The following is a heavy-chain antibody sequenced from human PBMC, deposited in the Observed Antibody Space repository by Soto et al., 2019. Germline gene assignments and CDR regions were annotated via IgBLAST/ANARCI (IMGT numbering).Heavy chain of an antibody. D-gene: IGHD3-3*01. CDR2: INSDGSST. CDR3: ASEVGFFGVVMPVDY. J-gene: IGHJ4*02. V-gene: IGHV3-74*01. Sequence: EVQLVESGGGLVQPGGSLRLSCAASGFTFSSYWMHWVRQAPGKGLVWVSRINSDGSSTSYADSVKGRFTISRDNAKNTLYLQMNSLRVEDTAVYYCASEVGFFGVVMPVDYWGQGTLVTVSS. CDR1: GFTFSSYW.